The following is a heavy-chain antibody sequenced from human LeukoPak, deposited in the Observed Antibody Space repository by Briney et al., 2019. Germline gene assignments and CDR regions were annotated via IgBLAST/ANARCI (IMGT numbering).Heavy chain of an antibody. CDR2: IRSTASGYAT. V-gene: IGHV3-73*01. CDR1: GFTFSGSA. J-gene: IGHJ6*03. CDR3: AKVRLGYCSGGSCSRGGTPMDV. Sequence: PGGSLRLSCAASGFTFSGSALHWVRQASGKGLEWVGRIRSTASGYATAYAASVKGRFTISRDNSKNTLYLQMNSLRAEDTAVYYCAKVRLGYCSGGSCSRGGTPMDVWGKGTTVTISS. D-gene: IGHD2-15*01.